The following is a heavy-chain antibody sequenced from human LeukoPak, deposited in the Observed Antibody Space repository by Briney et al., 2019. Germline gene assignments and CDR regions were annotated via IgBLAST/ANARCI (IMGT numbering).Heavy chain of an antibody. CDR2: ISYDGSNK. V-gene: IGHV3-30*03. CDR3: ARDRWRGHDY. J-gene: IGHJ4*02. Sequence: PGGSLRLSCAASGFTFSSYGMHWVRQAPGKGLEWVAVISYDGSNKYYADSVKGRFTISRDNSKNTLYLQMNSLRAEDTAVYYCARDRWRGHDYWGQGTLVTVSS. D-gene: IGHD4-23*01. CDR1: GFTFSSYG.